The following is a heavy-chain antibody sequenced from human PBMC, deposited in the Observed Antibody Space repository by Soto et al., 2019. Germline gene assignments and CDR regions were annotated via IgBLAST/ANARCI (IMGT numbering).Heavy chain of an antibody. J-gene: IGHJ6*02. V-gene: IGHV4-4*02. CDR2: IHHSGST. CDR1: GGSVSNENW. Sequence: QVQLEESGPGLVEPSGILSLTCAVCGGSVSNENWWSWVRQTPGKGLEWIGEIHHSGSTSYTASLKSRVTISVDKSKNQFSLRLISVTAADTAVYYCARNDFFDMDVWGQGTTVTVSS. CDR3: ARNDFFDMDV. D-gene: IGHD3-9*01.